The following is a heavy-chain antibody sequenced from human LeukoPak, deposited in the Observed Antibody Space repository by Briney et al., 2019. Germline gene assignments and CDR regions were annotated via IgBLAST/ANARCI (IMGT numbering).Heavy chain of an antibody. CDR1: GGSISSSSYY. J-gene: IGHJ6*02. Sequence: PSETLSLTCTVSGGSISSSSYYWGWIRQPPGKGLEWIGSIYYSGSTYYNPSLKSRVTISVDTSKNQFSLKLSSVTAADTAVYYCARRVDTAMVYYYYGMDVWGQGTTVTVSS. CDR2: IYYSGST. CDR3: ARRVDTAMVYYYYGMDV. V-gene: IGHV4-39*01. D-gene: IGHD5-18*01.